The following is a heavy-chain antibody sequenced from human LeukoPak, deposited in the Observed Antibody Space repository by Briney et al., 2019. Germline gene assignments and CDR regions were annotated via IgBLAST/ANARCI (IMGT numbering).Heavy chain of an antibody. D-gene: IGHD1-14*01. CDR1: GYSISSDYY. Sequence: SETLSLTCTVSGYSISSDYYWGWVRQPPGKGLEWIASIYHSGSTHYSPSLKSRVTISRDTSKNQFSLNLNYVSAADTAVYFCARVGPRADFQHWGQGTLVSV. CDR3: ARVGPRADFQH. CDR2: IYHSGST. V-gene: IGHV4-38-2*02. J-gene: IGHJ1*01.